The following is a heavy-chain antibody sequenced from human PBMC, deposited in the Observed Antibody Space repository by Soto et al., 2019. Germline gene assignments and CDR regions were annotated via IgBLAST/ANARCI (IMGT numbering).Heavy chain of an antibody. CDR2: IWYDGSKK. D-gene: IGHD2-15*01. CDR3: ARDGYCSGGSCYAVPVFDY. J-gene: IGHJ4*02. V-gene: IGHV3-33*01. Sequence: QLQLEESGGGVVQPGRSLRLSCAASGFTVSSYGMHWVRQAPGKGLEWVAVIWYDGSKKYYVDSVKGRFTISRDNSKNTLYLQMNSLRAEDTAVYYCARDGYCSGGSCYAVPVFDYWGQGTLVTVSS. CDR1: GFTVSSYG.